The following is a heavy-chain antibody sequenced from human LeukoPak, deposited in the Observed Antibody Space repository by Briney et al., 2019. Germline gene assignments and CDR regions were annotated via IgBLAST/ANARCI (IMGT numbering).Heavy chain of an antibody. CDR2: IHKDGLHT. Sequence: GGSLRLSCAASGFTFNEFGMHWVRQVPGKGLMWVSRIHKDGLHTWYADSMKGRFTISRGNAENTVYLHLNSLRVEDTAVYYCARESEAAGTYYLDHWGQGNLVTVSS. D-gene: IGHD6-25*01. J-gene: IGHJ4*02. V-gene: IGHV3-74*01. CDR1: GFTFNEFG. CDR3: ARESEAAGTYYLDH.